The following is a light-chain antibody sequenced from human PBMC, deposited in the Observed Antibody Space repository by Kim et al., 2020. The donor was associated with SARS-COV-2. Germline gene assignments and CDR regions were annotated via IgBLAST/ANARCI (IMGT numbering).Light chain of an antibody. Sequence: QSALTQPASASGSPGQSVTISCTGTSSDIGGYNYVTWYQQYPGKAPKLMIYEVTKRPSGVPGRFSGSKSGNTASLTVSGLQAEDEADYYCSSYAGRNNFVFGTGTKVTVL. V-gene: IGLV2-8*01. CDR1: SSDIGGYNY. J-gene: IGLJ1*01. CDR3: SSYAGRNNFV. CDR2: EVT.